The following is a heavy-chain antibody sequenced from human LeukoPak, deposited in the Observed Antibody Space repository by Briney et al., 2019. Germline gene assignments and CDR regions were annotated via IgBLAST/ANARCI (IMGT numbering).Heavy chain of an antibody. J-gene: IGHJ6*02. V-gene: IGHV3-21*01. CDR3: ARDCSGGSCYSGYYYYGMDV. CDR1: GFTFSSYS. D-gene: IGHD2-15*01. CDR2: ISSSSSYI. Sequence: GGSLRPSRAASGFTFSSYSMNWVRQAPGKGLEWVSSISSSSSYIYYADSVKGRFTISRDNAKNSLYLQMNSLRAEDTAVYYCARDCSGGSCYSGYYYYGMDVWGQGTTVTVSS.